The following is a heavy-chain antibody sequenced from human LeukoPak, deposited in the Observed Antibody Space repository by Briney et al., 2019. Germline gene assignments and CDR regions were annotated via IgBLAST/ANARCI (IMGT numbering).Heavy chain of an antibody. Sequence: GGSLRLSCTVSGFTFSSYAMSWVRQAPGKGLEWVSAISGSGGSTYYADSVKGRFTISRDNSKNTLYLQMNSLRAEDTAVYYCAKVAAAGPHYYYYGMDVWGQGTTVTVSS. CDR2: ISGSGGST. J-gene: IGHJ6*02. CDR3: AKVAAAGPHYYYYGMDV. D-gene: IGHD6-13*01. V-gene: IGHV3-23*01. CDR1: GFTFSSYA.